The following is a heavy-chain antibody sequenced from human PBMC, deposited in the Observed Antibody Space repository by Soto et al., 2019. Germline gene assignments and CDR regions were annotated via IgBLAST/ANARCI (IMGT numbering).Heavy chain of an antibody. D-gene: IGHD3-3*01. Sequence: QVHLQQWGAWLLKPSETLSLTCAVYGGSFTGYYWSWIRQPPGKGLEWIGEINHRGSTNYNPSLRSRVTISVDTSKNQFSLKLNSVTAADTAVYYCATSHFDFWSGYYRGYYFDYWGQGTLVTVFS. CDR2: INHRGST. J-gene: IGHJ4*02. V-gene: IGHV4-34*01. CDR1: GGSFTGYY. CDR3: ATSHFDFWSGYYRGYYFDY.